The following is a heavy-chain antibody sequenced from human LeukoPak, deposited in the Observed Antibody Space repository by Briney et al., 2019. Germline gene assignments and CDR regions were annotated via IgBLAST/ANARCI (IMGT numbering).Heavy chain of an antibody. CDR3: ARGPGDH. J-gene: IGHJ4*02. D-gene: IGHD3-16*01. V-gene: IGHV4-59*12. CDR1: GGSISSYY. Sequence: SETLSLTCTVSGGSISSYYWSWIRQPPGKGLEWIGYIYYSGSTYYNPSLKSRVTISVDTSKNQFSLKLSSVTAADTAVYYCARGPGDHWGQGTLVTVSS. CDR2: IYYSGST.